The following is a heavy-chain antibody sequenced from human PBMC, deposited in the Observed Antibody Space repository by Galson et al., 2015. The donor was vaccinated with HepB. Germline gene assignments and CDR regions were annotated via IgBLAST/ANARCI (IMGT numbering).Heavy chain of an antibody. Sequence: SLRLSCAASGFTFSRYWMHWVRQGPGKGLVWVSRISGDGSSSYADSVKGRFTISRDNAKNTQYLQMNSLRAEDTAVYYCARAQWLSDDAFDIWGQGTTVIVSS. J-gene: IGHJ3*02. CDR3: ARAQWLSDDAFDI. V-gene: IGHV3-74*01. D-gene: IGHD3-22*01. CDR1: GFTFSRYW. CDR2: ISGDGSS.